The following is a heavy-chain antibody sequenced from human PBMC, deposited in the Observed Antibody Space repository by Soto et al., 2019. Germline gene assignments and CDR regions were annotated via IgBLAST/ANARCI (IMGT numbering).Heavy chain of an antibody. Sequence: SLNVYCKASGLTLTSSAVQWVRKDSGQRLEWIGWIVVGSGNTNYAQKFQERVTITRDMSTSTAYMELSSLRSEDTAGYYCAAATSGWYALDIWGQGTMVPGSS. CDR1: GLTLTSSA. D-gene: IGHD6-19*01. CDR2: IVVGSGNT. V-gene: IGHV1-58*01. J-gene: IGHJ3*02. CDR3: AAATSGWYALDI.